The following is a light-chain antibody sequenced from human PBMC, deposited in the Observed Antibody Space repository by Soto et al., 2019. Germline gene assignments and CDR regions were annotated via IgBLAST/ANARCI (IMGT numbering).Light chain of an antibody. V-gene: IGKV3-15*01. Sequence: EIVMTQSPATLSVSPGERATLSCRASQSVSGNLAWYQQKPGQAPRLLIYGASTRATGIAARFSGSGSGTEFTLTIRRLQSEGFADYYCQQYNNWPREFGQGTKVEIK. CDR2: GAS. J-gene: IGKJ1*01. CDR3: QQYNNWPRE. CDR1: QSVSGN.